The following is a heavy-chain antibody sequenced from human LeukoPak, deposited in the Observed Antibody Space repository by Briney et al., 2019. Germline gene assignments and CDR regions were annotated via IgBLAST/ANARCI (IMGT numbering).Heavy chain of an antibody. J-gene: IGHJ3*02. D-gene: IGHD3-22*01. CDR2: IYYSGTT. V-gene: IGHV4-30-4*08. CDR3: ARHGYYYDSSGPRNPMAFDI. CDR1: GGSFSSGDFY. Sequence: PSQTLSLTCTVSGGSFSSGDFYLSWIRQTPGKGLEWIGYIYYSGTTNYNPSLKSRVTISVDTSKNQFSLKLSSVTAADTAVYYCARHGYYYDSSGPRNPMAFDIWGQGTMVTVSS.